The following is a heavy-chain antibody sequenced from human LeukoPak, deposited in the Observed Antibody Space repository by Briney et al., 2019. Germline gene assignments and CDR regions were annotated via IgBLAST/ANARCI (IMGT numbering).Heavy chain of an antibody. Sequence: SETLSLTCTVSGGSISSHYWSWIRQPPGKGLEWIGYIHYSGTTNYNPSLKSRVTISVDTSKNQFSLTVSSVTAADTAVYYCARDGVHQGGYFSYYMDVWGKGTTVTVSS. CDR2: IHYSGTT. CDR1: GGSISSHY. D-gene: IGHD2-8*01. V-gene: IGHV4-59*11. J-gene: IGHJ6*03. CDR3: ARDGVHQGGYFSYYMDV.